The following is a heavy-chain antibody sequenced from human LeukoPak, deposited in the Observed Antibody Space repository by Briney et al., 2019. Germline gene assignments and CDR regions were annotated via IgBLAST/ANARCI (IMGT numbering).Heavy chain of an antibody. J-gene: IGHJ4*02. V-gene: IGHV1-46*01. Sequence: ASVKVSCKASGYTFTSYYMHWVRQVPGQGLEWMGIINPSGGSTSYAQKFQGKVTMTRDTSTSTVYMELSSLRSEDTAVYYCATVASGWYWRPLGGLDYWGQGTLVTVSS. D-gene: IGHD6-19*01. CDR3: ATVASGWYWRPLGGLDY. CDR1: GYTFTSYY. CDR2: INPSGGST.